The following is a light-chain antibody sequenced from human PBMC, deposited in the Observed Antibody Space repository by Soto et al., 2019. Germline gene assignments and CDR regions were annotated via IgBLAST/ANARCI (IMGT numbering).Light chain of an antibody. CDR1: QSVSSN. CDR2: GAS. CDR3: QQYNNWPPWP. Sequence: EIVMTQSPATLSVSPGERATLSCRASQSVSSNLAWYQQKPGQAPRLLIYGASTRATGIPARFSGSGSGTDFALTISSLQSEDFVVYYCQQYNNWPPWPFGQGTKVEIK. V-gene: IGKV3-15*01. J-gene: IGKJ1*01.